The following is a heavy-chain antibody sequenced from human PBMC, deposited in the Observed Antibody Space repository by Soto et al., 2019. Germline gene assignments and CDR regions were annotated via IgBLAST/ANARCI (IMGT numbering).Heavy chain of an antibody. J-gene: IGHJ6*02. Sequence: SVKVSCKASGGTFSSYTISWVRQAPGQGLEWMGRIIPILGIANYAQKFQGRVTITADKSTSTAYMELSSLRSEDTAVYYCARGLITMVRGGPGRYYYYGKDVWGQGNTVTVSS. CDR1: GGTFSSYT. CDR3: ARGLITMVRGGPGRYYYYGKDV. D-gene: IGHD3-10*01. CDR2: IIPILGIA. V-gene: IGHV1-69*02.